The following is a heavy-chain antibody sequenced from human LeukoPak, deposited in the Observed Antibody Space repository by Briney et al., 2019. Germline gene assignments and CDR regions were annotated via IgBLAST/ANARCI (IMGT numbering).Heavy chain of an antibody. D-gene: IGHD3-16*02. CDR3: AREIRSGDYIWGSYRYAFDI. CDR1: GFTFSSYS. CDR2: ISSGSTYI. V-gene: IGHV3-21*01. Sequence: GGSLRLSCAASGFTFSSYSMNWVRQAPGKGLEWLSSISSGSTYIYYADSVKGRFTISRDNTKNSLYLLMNSLRAEDTAVYYCAREIRSGDYIWGSYRYAFDIWGQGTMVTVSS. J-gene: IGHJ3*02.